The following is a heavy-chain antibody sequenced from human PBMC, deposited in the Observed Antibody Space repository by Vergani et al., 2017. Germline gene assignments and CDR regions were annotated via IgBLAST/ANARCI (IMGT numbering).Heavy chain of an antibody. Sequence: QAQLQESGPGLVKPSQTLSLTCTVSGGSISRGDYYWSWIRQPPGKGLEWIGYIYYSGSTDYNPSLKSRVTISVDTSRNQFSLKLSSVTAADTAVYYCARMGGYDEGDAFRIGYFDSWGPGILVTVSS. CDR1: GGSISRGDYY. CDR3: ARMGGYDEGDAFRIGYFDS. D-gene: IGHD3-22*01. V-gene: IGHV4-30-4*08. CDR2: IYYSGST. J-gene: IGHJ4*02.